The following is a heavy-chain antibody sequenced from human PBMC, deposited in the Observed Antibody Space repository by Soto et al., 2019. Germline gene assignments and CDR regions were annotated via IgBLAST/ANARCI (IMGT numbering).Heavy chain of an antibody. V-gene: IGHV1-24*01. CDR2: FDPEDGET. D-gene: IGHD6-6*01. Sequence: ASVKVSCKVSGYTLTELSMHWVRQAPGEGREWMGGFDPEDGETIYAQKFQGRVTMTEDTSTDTAYMELSSLRSEDTAVYYCATSSSETPLYYFDXWGQGTLVTVSS. J-gene: IGHJ4*02. CDR3: ATSSSETPLYYFDX. CDR1: GYTLTELS.